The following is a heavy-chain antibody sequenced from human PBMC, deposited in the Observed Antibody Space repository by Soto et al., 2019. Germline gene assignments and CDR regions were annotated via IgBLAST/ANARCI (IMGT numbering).Heavy chain of an antibody. J-gene: IGHJ6*02. CDR1: GYTFTNYC. V-gene: IGHV5-51*01. CDR2: IHLGDSDT. D-gene: IGHD6-13*01. Sequence: GESVKISCKGSGYTFTNYCIGWVRQMPWRGLEWMGIIHLGDSDTRYSPSFQGQVTISSDKSISTAYLQWNSLKASDTAMYYCAKPSIAAAGMSYYYGLDVWGQGTTVTV. CDR3: AKPSIAAAGMSYYYGLDV.